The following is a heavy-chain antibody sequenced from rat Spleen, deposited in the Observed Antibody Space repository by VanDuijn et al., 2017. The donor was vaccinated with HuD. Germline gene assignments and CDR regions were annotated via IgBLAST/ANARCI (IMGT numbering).Heavy chain of an antibody. CDR2: ISYDGGTT. V-gene: IGHV5-31*01. D-gene: IGHD4-1*01. CDR3: EGGKRGVMDA. J-gene: IGHJ4*01. Sequence: EVQLVESGGGLVQPGRSLKLSCVASGFTFNNYWMTWIRQAPGKGLEWVASISYDGGTTYYPDSVKGRFTISRDNAENTVYLQMNSLRSEDTAIYYGEGGKRGVMDAWGQGASVTVSS. CDR1: GFTFNNYW.